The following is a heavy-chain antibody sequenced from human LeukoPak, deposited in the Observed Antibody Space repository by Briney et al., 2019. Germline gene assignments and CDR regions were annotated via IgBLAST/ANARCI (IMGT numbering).Heavy chain of an antibody. CDR3: ARVGGWELLNAFDI. J-gene: IGHJ3*02. D-gene: IGHD1-26*01. CDR1: GGSISSSSYY. V-gene: IGHV4-61*02. CDR2: IYTSGST. Sequence: SETLSLICTVSGGSISSSSYYWSWIRQPAGKGLEWIGRIYTSGSTNYNPSLKSRVTMSVDTSKNQFSLKLSSVTAADTAVYYCARVGGWELLNAFDIWGQGTMVTVSS.